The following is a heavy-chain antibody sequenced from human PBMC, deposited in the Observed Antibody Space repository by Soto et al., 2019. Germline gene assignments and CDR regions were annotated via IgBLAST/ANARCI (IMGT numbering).Heavy chain of an antibody. CDR2: IFHSGIT. V-gene: IGHV4-59*11. J-gene: IGHJ5*01. D-gene: IGHD3-22*01. Sequence: SETLSLTCTISGDSFSNHYWTWIRQPPGKGLEWIGYIFHSGITDYNPSVKSRVTISIDKSRNLFSLNLTSVTAADTAVYYCARDRYFYDSRGYYRTLDSWGQGTLVTVSS. CDR1: GDSFSNHY. CDR3: ARDRYFYDSRGYYRTLDS.